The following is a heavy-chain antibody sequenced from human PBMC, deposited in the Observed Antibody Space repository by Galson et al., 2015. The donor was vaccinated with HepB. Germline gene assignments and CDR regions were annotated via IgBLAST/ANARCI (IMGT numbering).Heavy chain of an antibody. Sequence: SLRLSCAASGFTFSSYAMHWVRQAPGKGLEWVAVISYDGSNKYYADSVKGRFTISRDNSKNTLYLQMNSLRAEDTAVYYCARDLPPPPLTTVTIYYGMDVWGQGTTVTVSS. CDR3: ARDLPPPPLTTVTIYYGMDV. CDR2: ISYDGSNK. CDR1: GFTFSSYA. D-gene: IGHD4-17*01. V-gene: IGHV3-30*04. J-gene: IGHJ6*02.